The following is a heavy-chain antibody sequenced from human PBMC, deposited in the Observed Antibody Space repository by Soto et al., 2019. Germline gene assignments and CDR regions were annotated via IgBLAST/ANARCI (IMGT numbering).Heavy chain of an antibody. D-gene: IGHD6-13*01. CDR1: GFTFDDYA. J-gene: IGHJ4*02. V-gene: IGHV3-9*01. Sequence: EVQLVESGGGLVQSGRSLRLSCAASGFTFDDYAMHWVRQAPGKGLEWVSYITWNSVYTGYADSVKGRFTISRDNANNSLYLQMNSLKPEDTAFYYCAKALYGSSSSPIDFWGQGTLVTVSS. CDR2: ITWNSVYT. CDR3: AKALYGSSSSPIDF.